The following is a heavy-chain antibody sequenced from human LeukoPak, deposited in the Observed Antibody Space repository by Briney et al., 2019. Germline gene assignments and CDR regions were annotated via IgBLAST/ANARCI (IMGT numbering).Heavy chain of an antibody. D-gene: IGHD3-16*02. CDR3: ARLNYDYVWGSYRFDY. CDR1: GGSISSSSYY. Sequence: PSETLSLTCTVSGGSISSSSYYWGWIRHPPGKGLEWIGSIYYGGSSYYNPSLKSRLTISVDTSKHQFPLKLSSVTAADTAVYYCARLNYDYVWGSYRFDYWGQGTLVTVSS. CDR2: IYYGGSS. J-gene: IGHJ4*02. V-gene: IGHV4-39*01.